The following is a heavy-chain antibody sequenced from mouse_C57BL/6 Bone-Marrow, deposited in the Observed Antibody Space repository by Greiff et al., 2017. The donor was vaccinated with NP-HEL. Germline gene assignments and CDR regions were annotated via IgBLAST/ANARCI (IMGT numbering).Heavy chain of an antibody. Sequence: QVQLQQSGPELVKPGASVKISCKASGYSFTSYYIHWVKQRPGQGLEWIGWIYPGSGNTKYNEKFKGKATLTADTSSSTAYMQLSSLTSEDSAVYYCARYGYGSSFDYWGQGTTLTVSS. J-gene: IGHJ2*01. V-gene: IGHV1-66*01. CDR2: IYPGSGNT. D-gene: IGHD1-1*01. CDR3: ARYGYGSSFDY. CDR1: GYSFTSYY.